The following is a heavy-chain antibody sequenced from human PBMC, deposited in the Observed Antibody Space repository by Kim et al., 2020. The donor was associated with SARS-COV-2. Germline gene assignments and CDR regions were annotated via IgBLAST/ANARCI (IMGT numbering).Heavy chain of an antibody. V-gene: IGHV3-30*18. J-gene: IGHJ6*02. D-gene: IGHD1-1*01. Sequence: GGSLRLSCAASGFTFSSYGMHWVRQAPGKGLEWVAVISYDGSNKYYADSVKGRFTISRDNSKNTLYLQMNSLRAEDTAVYYCAKTRKNWNYYYYGMDVWGQGTTVTVSS. CDR2: ISYDGSNK. CDR3: AKTRKNWNYYYYGMDV. CDR1: GFTFSSYG.